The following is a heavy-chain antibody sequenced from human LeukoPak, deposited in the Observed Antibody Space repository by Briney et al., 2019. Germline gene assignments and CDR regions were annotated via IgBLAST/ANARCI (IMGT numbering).Heavy chain of an antibody. CDR1: GFTFSDYY. CDR3: ATPPGDGDSVINY. D-gene: IGHD4-17*01. J-gene: IGHJ4*02. Sequence: GGSLRLSCAASGFTFSDYYMSWIRQAPGKGLEWVSYISSSGSTIYYADSVKGRFTISRDNAKNSLYLQMNSLRAEDTAVYYCATPPGDGDSVINYWGQGTLVTVSS. CDR2: ISSSGSTI. V-gene: IGHV3-11*01.